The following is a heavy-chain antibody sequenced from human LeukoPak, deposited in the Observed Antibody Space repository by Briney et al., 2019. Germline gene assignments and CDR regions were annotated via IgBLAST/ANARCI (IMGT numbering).Heavy chain of an antibody. Sequence: PGGSLRLSCAAFGFTLNPYSMSWVRQAPGKGLEWVSYISSSSSYKYYADSVKGRFTISRDNDKSSVYLQMNSLRAEDTAVYYCARDQGSRYMEDDAFDIWGQGTMVTVSS. CDR2: ISSSSSYK. D-gene: IGHD5-18*01. V-gene: IGHV3-21*06. J-gene: IGHJ3*02. CDR1: GFTLNPYS. CDR3: ARDQGSRYMEDDAFDI.